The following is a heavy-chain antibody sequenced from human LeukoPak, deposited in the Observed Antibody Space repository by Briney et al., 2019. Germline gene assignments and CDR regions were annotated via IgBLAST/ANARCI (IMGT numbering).Heavy chain of an antibody. CDR3: AKEDAAGWYGVDY. Sequence: PGGSLRLSCAASGFTFTTYGFHWVRQAPGKGLQWVTFISYDGVYKYYADSVRGRFTISRDNSKNTVSLQMNSLRPEDTAVYYCAKEDAAGWYGVDYWGQGTLVTVSS. J-gene: IGHJ4*02. D-gene: IGHD6-19*01. V-gene: IGHV3-30*18. CDR1: GFTFTTYG. CDR2: ISYDGVYK.